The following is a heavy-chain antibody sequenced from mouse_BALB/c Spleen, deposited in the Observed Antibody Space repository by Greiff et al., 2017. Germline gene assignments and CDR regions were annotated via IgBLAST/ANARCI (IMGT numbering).Heavy chain of an antibody. CDR2: IYPGNVNT. V-gene: IGHV1S56*01. CDR1: GYTFTSYY. J-gene: IGHJ2*01. CDR3: ASGSIPEGY. Sequence: VQLQQSGPELVKPGASVRISCKASGYTFTSYYIHWVKQRPGQGLEWIGWIYPGNVNTKYNEKFKGKATLTADKSSSTAYMQLSSLTSEDSAVYYCASGSIPEGYWGQGTTLTVSS.